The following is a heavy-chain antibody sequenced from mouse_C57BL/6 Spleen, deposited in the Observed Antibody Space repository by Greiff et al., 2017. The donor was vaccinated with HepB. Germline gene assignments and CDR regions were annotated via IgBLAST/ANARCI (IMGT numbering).Heavy chain of an antibody. CDR2: IYPGDGDT. CDR1: GYAFSSSW. D-gene: IGHD2-1*01. CDR3: ARIYSQGAMDY. J-gene: IGHJ4*01. V-gene: IGHV1-82*01. Sequence: QVQLQQSGPELVKPGASVKISCKASGYAFSSSWMNWVKQRPGKGLEWIGRIYPGDGDTNYNGKFKGKATLTADKSSSTAYMQLSSLTSEDSAVYFCARIYSQGAMDYWGQGTSVTVSS.